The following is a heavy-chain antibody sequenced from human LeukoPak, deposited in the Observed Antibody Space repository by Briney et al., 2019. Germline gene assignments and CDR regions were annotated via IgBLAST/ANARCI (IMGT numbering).Heavy chain of an antibody. CDR3: ARANAGNYDFWSGYSNPEYFDY. Sequence: ASVTVSCKASGYTFTNLGISWVRQAPGQGLEWMGWISAYNGNTNYAQKLQGRVTMTTDTSTSTAYMELRSLRSDDTAVYYCARANAGNYDFWSGYSNPEYFDYWGQGTLVTVSS. J-gene: IGHJ4*02. V-gene: IGHV1-18*01. CDR1: GYTFTNLG. D-gene: IGHD3-3*01. CDR2: ISAYNGNT.